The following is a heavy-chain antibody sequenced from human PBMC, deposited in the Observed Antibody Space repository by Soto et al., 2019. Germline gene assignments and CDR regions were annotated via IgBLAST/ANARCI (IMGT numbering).Heavy chain of an antibody. CDR2: INPIGGST. D-gene: IGHD5-12*01. V-gene: IGHV1-46*01. J-gene: IGHJ6*02. Sequence: ASGKVSCKASGYTFTSYYMHWVRQATGQGLEWMGIINPIGGSTSYAQKFQGRVTMTTDTSTSTVHMEVRSLRSDDTAVYYCAREGVAPYYYYGMDVWGQGTPVTVSS. CDR1: GYTFTSYY. CDR3: AREGVAPYYYYGMDV.